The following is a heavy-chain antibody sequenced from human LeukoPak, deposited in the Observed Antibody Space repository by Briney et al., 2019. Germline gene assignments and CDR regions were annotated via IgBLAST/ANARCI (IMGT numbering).Heavy chain of an antibody. Sequence: GGSLRLSCAASGFVFSSYSFNWVRQAPGKGLEWVASVNTVSSYIYYADSVRGRFTISRDNAKNSVLLQMNSLRAEDRAMYYCVRLRRNSDSSGFYYYDNWGQGTLVTVSS. V-gene: IGHV3-21*01. D-gene: IGHD3-22*01. CDR2: VNTVSSYI. CDR3: VRLRRNSDSSGFYYYDN. CDR1: GFVFSSYS. J-gene: IGHJ4*02.